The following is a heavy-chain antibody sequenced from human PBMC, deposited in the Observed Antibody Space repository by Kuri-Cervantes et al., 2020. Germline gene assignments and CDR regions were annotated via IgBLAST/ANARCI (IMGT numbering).Heavy chain of an antibody. V-gene: IGHV3-21*04. CDR2: ISSSSSYI. D-gene: IGHD6-13*01. Sequence: GESLKISCAASGFTFSSYSMNWVRQAPGKGLEWVSSISSSSSYIYYADSVKGRFTTSRDNAKNSLYLQMNSLRAEDTAVYYCARAGYSSSWKSGYNWFDPWGQGTLVTVSS. CDR1: GFTFSSYS. J-gene: IGHJ5*02. CDR3: ARAGYSSSWKSGYNWFDP.